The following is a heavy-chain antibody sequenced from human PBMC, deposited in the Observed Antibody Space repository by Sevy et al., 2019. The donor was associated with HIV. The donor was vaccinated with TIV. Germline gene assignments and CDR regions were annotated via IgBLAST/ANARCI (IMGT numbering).Heavy chain of an antibody. D-gene: IGHD3-22*01. V-gene: IGHV3-23*01. J-gene: IGHJ6*02. Sequence: GGSLRLSCVASGFTFSSYAMSWVRQAPGKGLEWISAISGSGGSTYYADSVKGRFTISRDNSKNTLYLQMNSLRAEDTAVYYCAKENYDSSGYYYGMDVWGQGTTVTVSS. CDR1: GFTFSSYA. CDR3: AKENYDSSGYYYGMDV. CDR2: ISGSGGST.